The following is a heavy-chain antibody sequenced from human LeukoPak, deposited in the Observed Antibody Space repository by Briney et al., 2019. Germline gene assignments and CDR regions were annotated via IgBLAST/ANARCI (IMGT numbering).Heavy chain of an antibody. D-gene: IGHD1-1*01. V-gene: IGHV4-34*01. CDR2: INHTGGI. CDR3: ASHDNVDHLRH. CDR1: GGSFRVYY. J-gene: IGHJ4*02. Sequence: SETLSLTCAVYGGSFRVYYWSWIRQSPGKGLEWIREINHTGGIAYNPALKSRVTISVDTSKKQFSLNLRSVTAADTAIYYCASHDNVDHLRHWGQGTLVTVSS.